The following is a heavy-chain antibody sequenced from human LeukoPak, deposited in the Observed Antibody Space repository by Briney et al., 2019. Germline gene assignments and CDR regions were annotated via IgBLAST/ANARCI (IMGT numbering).Heavy chain of an antibody. CDR3: APLLRAYSSSWYRPSFDY. V-gene: IGHV1-24*01. D-gene: IGHD6-13*01. J-gene: IGHJ4*02. Sequence: GASVKVSCKVSGYTLTELSMHWVRQAPGKGLEWMGGFDPGDGETIYAQKFQGRVTMTEDTSTDTAYMELSSLRSEDTAVYYCAPLLRAYSSSWYRPSFDYWGQGTLVTVSS. CDR2: FDPGDGET. CDR1: GYTLTELS.